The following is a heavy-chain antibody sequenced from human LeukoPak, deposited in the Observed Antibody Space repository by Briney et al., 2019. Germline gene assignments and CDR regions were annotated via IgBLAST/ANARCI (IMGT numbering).Heavy chain of an antibody. Sequence: PGGSLRLSCSASGFTFSSYAMSWVRQAPGKGREWVSAISGSGGSTYYADSVKGRFTISRDNSKNTLYLQMNSLRAEDTAVYYCAKGGDYDFWSGYAKPIDYWGQGTLVTVSS. CDR3: AKGGDYDFWSGYAKPIDY. D-gene: IGHD3-3*01. CDR1: GFTFSSYA. V-gene: IGHV3-23*01. J-gene: IGHJ4*02. CDR2: ISGSGGST.